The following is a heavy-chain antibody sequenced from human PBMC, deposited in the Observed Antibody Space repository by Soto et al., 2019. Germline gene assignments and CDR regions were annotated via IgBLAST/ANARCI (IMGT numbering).Heavy chain of an antibody. CDR1: GDSINSSHW. V-gene: IGHV4-4*02. J-gene: IGHJ4*02. CDR2: ISHSGST. Sequence: SETLSLTCAVSGDSINSSHWWNWVRQPPEKGLEWIGQISHSGSTTYNPSLTSRVTISVDKSKNHFSLKLSSVTAADTAVYYCAKLLGGVTEAIDYFDYWGQGTLVTVSS. D-gene: IGHD2-15*01. CDR3: AKLLGGVTEAIDYFDY.